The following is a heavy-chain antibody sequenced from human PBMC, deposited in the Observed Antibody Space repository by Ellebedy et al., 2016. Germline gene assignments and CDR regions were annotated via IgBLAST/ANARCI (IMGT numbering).Heavy chain of an antibody. CDR2: IYSGGST. V-gene: IGHV3-66*01. D-gene: IGHD3-22*01. Sequence: GGSLRLXXTVSGGSVSSGSYYMSWVRQAPGKGLEWVSVIYSGGSTYYADSVKGRFTISRDNSKNTLYLQMNSLRAEDTAVYYCASRGYYYDSSGYYFDYWGQGTLVTVSS. CDR3: ASRGYYYDSSGYYFDY. CDR1: GGSVSSGSYY. J-gene: IGHJ4*02.